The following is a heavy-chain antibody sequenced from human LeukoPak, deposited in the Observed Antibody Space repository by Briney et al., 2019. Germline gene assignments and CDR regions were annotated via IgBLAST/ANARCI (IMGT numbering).Heavy chain of an antibody. D-gene: IGHD3-3*01. CDR1: GGSISSGGYS. V-gene: IGHV4-30-2*01. CDR3: ARGRITIFGFSLDV. J-gene: IGHJ6*04. CDR2: IYHSGST. Sequence: PSQTLSLTCAVSGGSISSGGYSWGWIRQPPGKGLEWIGYIYHSGSTYYNPSLKSRVTISVDRSKNQFSLKLSSVTAADTAVYYCARGRITIFGFSLDVWGKGTTVTVSS.